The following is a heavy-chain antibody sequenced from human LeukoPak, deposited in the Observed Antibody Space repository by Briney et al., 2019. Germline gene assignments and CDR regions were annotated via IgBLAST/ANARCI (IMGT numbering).Heavy chain of an antibody. V-gene: IGHV3-64*01. CDR1: GFTFSSYA. D-gene: IGHD2-2*01. CDR2: ISSNGGST. Sequence: GGSLRLSCAASGFTFSSYAVHWVRQAPGKGLEYVSAISSNGGSTYYANSVKGRFNISRDNSKNTLYLQMGSLRAEDMAVYYCARYCSDTSCYWVGAYDYWGQGTLVTVSS. J-gene: IGHJ4*02. CDR3: ARYCSDTSCYWVGAYDY.